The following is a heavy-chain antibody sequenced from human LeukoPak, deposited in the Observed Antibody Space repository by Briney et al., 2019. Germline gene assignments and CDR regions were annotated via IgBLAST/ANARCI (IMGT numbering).Heavy chain of an antibody. CDR3: ARGKNGVGGYDILIDY. J-gene: IGHJ4*02. CDR2: ISSSGSSI. D-gene: IGHD3-3*01. CDR1: GFTFSSYE. V-gene: IGHV3-48*03. Sequence: PGGSLGLSCAASGFTFSSYEMNWVRQAPGKGLEWVSYISSSGSSIFYADFVKGRFTISRDNAKNSLLLQMYSLRDEDTAVYYCARGKNGVGGYDILIDYWGQGTLVTVS.